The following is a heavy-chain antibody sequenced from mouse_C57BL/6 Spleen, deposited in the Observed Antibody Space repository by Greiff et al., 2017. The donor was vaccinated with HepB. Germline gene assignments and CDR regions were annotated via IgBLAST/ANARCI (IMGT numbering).Heavy chain of an antibody. J-gene: IGHJ3*01. V-gene: IGHV1-50*01. CDR3: ARFVAY. CDR1: GYTFTSYW. CDR2: IDPSDSYT. Sequence: VQLQQPGAELVKPGASVKLSCKASGYTFTSYWMQWVKQRSGQGLEWIGEIDPSDSYTNYNQKFKGKATLTVDTSASTAYMQLNSLTSEDSGDYYCARFVAYWGQGTLVTVSA.